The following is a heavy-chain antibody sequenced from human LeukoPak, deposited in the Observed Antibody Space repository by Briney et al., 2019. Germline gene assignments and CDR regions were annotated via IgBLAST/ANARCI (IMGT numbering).Heavy chain of an antibody. V-gene: IGHV4-30-4*01. Sequence: SETLSLTCTVSGGSISSGDYYWTWIRQPPGKGLEWIGYIYYSGSTYYSPSLKSRVSVSVDTSKDQFSLKLSSVTAADTAVYFCARLKTDLEGIDYWAREPWSPSPQ. D-gene: IGHD1-1*01. J-gene: IGHJ4*02. CDR2: IYYSGST. CDR3: ARLKTDLEGIDY. CDR1: GGSISSGDYY.